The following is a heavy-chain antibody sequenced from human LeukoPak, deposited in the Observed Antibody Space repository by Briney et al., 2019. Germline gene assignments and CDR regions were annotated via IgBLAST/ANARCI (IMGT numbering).Heavy chain of an antibody. CDR3: ARVFSRIAAAGTGWFDP. V-gene: IGHV1-18*01. Sequence: GASVKVSCKASGYTFTSYGISWVRQAPGQGLEWMGWISAYNGNTNYAQKLQGRVTMTTDTSTSTAYMELRSLRSDDTAVYYCARVFSRIAAAGTGWFDPWGQGTLVTVSS. CDR2: ISAYNGNT. J-gene: IGHJ5*02. D-gene: IGHD6-13*01. CDR1: GYTFTSYG.